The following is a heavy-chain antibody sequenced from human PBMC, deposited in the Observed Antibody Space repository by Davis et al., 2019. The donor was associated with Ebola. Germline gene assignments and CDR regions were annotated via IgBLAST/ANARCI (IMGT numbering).Heavy chain of an antibody. CDR1: GFTFSSYG. CDR3: AKGLDTAMVTEDY. V-gene: IGHV3-48*01. CDR2: ISSSGSTI. D-gene: IGHD5-18*01. J-gene: IGHJ4*02. Sequence: GGSLRLSCAASGFTFSSYGMNWVRQAPGKGLEWVSYISSSGSTIYYADSVKGRFTISRDNSKNTLYLQMNSLRAEDTAVYYCAKGLDTAMVTEDYWGQGTLVTVSS.